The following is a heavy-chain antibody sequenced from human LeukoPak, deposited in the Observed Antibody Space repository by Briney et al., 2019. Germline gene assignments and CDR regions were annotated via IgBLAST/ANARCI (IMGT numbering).Heavy chain of an antibody. J-gene: IGHJ4*02. D-gene: IGHD1-20*01. V-gene: IGHV3-48*01. CDR3: ARDMGVTGSISDY. CDR1: GFTFTSYS. Sequence: GGSLRLSCAASGFTFTSYSMDWVRQAPGKGLEWVAYINGGSTTIYYTDSVKGRFTISRDDAKNSLYLQMNSLRAEDTAVYYCARDMGVTGSISDYWGQGTLVTVSS. CDR2: INGGSTTI.